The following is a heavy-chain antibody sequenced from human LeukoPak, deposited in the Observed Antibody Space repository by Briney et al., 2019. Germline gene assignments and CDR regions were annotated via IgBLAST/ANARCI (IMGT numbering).Heavy chain of an antibody. CDR3: AKDGLVAATLATFFDY. V-gene: IGHV3-23*01. J-gene: IGHJ4*02. CDR2: ISGSGGST. CDR1: GFTFSSYA. D-gene: IGHD2-15*01. Sequence: GGSLRLSCAASGFTFSSYAMSWVRQAPGKGLEWVSAISGSGGSTYYADSVKGRFTISRDNSKNTLYLQMNSLRAEDTAVYYCAKDGLVAATLATFFDYWGQGTLVTVSS.